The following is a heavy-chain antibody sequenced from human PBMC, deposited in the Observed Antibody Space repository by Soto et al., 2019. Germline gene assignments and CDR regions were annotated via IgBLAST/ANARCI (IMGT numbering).Heavy chain of an antibody. CDR2: IWYDGSNK. D-gene: IGHD4-17*01. V-gene: IGHV3-33*01. J-gene: IGHJ4*02. CDR1: GFTFSSYG. Sequence: QVQLVESGGGVVQPGRSLRLSCAASGFTFSSYGMHWVRQAPGKGLEWVAVIWYDGSNKYYAYSVKCRVTISRDNSKNPLYLQMNSLRAADTAVYYCARADAYGDYPPDYWGQGTLVTVSS. CDR3: ARADAYGDYPPDY.